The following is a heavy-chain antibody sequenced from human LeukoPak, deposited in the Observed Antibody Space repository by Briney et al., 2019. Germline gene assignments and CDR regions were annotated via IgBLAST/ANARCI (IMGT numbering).Heavy chain of an antibody. CDR3: ARDIIDFWSGLNWFDP. CDR1: GGSISSYY. D-gene: IGHD3-3*01. Sequence: SETLSLTCTVSGGSISSYYWSWIRQPVGKGLEWIGRIYTSGSTNYNPSLKSRVTMSVDTSKNQFSLKLSSVTAADTAVYYCARDIIDFWSGLNWFDPWGQGTLVTVSS. V-gene: IGHV4-4*07. CDR2: IYTSGST. J-gene: IGHJ5*02.